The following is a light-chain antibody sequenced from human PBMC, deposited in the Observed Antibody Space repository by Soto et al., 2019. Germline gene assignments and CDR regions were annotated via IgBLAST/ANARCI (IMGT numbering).Light chain of an antibody. CDR2: DVS. CDR1: SRDVGNYNF. CDR3: SSYTSGSVL. Sequence: QSALTQPASVSGSPGQSITVSCTGTSRDVGNYNFVSWYQQHPGKAPKVMIYDVSNRPSGVSDRFSASKSGNTASLTISGLQTEDEAVYFCSSYTSGSVLFGGGTKLTVL. J-gene: IGLJ3*02. V-gene: IGLV2-14*01.